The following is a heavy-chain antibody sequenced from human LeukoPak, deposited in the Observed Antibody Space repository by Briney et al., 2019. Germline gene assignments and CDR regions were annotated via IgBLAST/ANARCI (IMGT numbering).Heavy chain of an antibody. J-gene: IGHJ4*02. CDR3: ARGVPSQGYYDFQGGGY. D-gene: IGHD3-3*01. Sequence: GASVKVSCKASGYTFTGYYMHWVRQAPGQGLEWMGWINPNSGGTNYAQKFQGRVTMTRDTSISTAYMELSRLRSDDTAVYYCARGVPSQGYYDFQGGGYWGQGTLVTVSS. CDR1: GYTFTGYY. V-gene: IGHV1-2*02. CDR2: INPNSGGT.